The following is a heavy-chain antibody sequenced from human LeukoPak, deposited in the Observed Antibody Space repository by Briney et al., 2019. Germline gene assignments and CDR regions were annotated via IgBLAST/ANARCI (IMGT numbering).Heavy chain of an antibody. CDR2: INSKGGAT. CDR3: ARGIGSSWFDY. Sequence: ASVKVSCKASGYTFTSNYMHWVRQAPGQGLEWMGWINSKGGATSYAQTFQGRVTMTRDTSITTAYMELSGLRSDDTAVYYCARGIGSSWFDYWGQGTLVTVSS. V-gene: IGHV1-2*02. D-gene: IGHD6-13*01. CDR1: GYTFTSNY. J-gene: IGHJ5*01.